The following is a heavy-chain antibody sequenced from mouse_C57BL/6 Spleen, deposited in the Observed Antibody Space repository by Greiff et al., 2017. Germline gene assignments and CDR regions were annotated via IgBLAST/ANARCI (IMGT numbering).Heavy chain of an antibody. V-gene: IGHV5-17*01. Sequence: DVKLVESGGGLVKPGGSLKLSCAASGFTFSDYGMHWVRQAPEKGLEWVAYISSGCSTIYYADTVKGRFTSSRDNAKNTLFLQMTSLRSEDTAMYYCARKTAQATARDYWGQGTSVTVSS. CDR3: ARKTAQATARDY. CDR1: GFTFSDYG. CDR2: ISSGCSTI. J-gene: IGHJ4*01. D-gene: IGHD3-2*02.